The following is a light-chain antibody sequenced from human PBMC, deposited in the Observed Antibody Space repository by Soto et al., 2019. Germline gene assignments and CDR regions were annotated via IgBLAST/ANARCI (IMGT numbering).Light chain of an antibody. CDR1: QSISSW. V-gene: IGKV1-5*01. J-gene: IGKJ2*01. CDR2: DAS. CDR3: QHYNRSPYT. Sequence: DIQMTQSPSTLSASVGDRVTITCRASQSISSWLAWYQQKPGKAPKLLIYDASSLESGVPSRFSGSGSGTEFTLTISSLQPDDFATYYCQHYNRSPYTFGQGTKLEIK.